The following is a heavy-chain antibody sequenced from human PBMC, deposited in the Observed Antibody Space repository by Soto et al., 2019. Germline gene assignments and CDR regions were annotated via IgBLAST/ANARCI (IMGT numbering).Heavy chain of an antibody. CDR3: ARGGFYDSSGARNYYYYGMNV. CDR2: ISAYDGYT. V-gene: IGHV1-18*04. Sequence: ASVKVSCKASKNTFTRNYLHWVRQAPGQGLEWLGWISAYDGYTNYAQILQGRVSMTTDTSTKTAYMELRSLRSDDTAMYYCARGGFYDSSGARNYYYYGMNVWGQGTTVTVSS. D-gene: IGHD3-22*01. J-gene: IGHJ6*02. CDR1: KNTFTRNY.